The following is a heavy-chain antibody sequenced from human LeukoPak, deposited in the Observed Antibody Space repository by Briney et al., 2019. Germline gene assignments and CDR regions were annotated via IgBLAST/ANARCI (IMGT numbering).Heavy chain of an antibody. CDR1: GGSISSRNHY. Sequence: SETLSLTCSVSGGSISSRNHYWGWIRQPPGKGLEWIGSIFYTGNTYYNPSLRSRVTMSVDTSKNHFSLNLSSVTAADMAVYYCSRHVSTSDYWGQGALVTVSS. CDR3: SRHVSTSDY. J-gene: IGHJ4*02. CDR2: IFYTGNT. D-gene: IGHD2-2*01. V-gene: IGHV4-39*01.